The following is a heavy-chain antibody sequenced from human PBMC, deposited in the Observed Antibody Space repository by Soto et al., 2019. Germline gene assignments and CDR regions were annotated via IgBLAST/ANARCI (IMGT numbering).Heavy chain of an antibody. J-gene: IGHJ4*02. Sequence: HEHLVQSGAEVKRPGASLKVSCKASGYSFTGYYIHWVRQAPGQGLEWMGWINPDSGATNYAQNFQGRVTLTSDTSISTASMDLTSRTSDDTAVYYCARGDYGTGGYPFPYFDYGGQGTLVIVSS. CDR2: INPDSGAT. D-gene: IGHD2-8*02. V-gene: IGHV1-2*02. CDR3: ARGDYGTGGYPFPYFDY. CDR1: GYSFTGYY.